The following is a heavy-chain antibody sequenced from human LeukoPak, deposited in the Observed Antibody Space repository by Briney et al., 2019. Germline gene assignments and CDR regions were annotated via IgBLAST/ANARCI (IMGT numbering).Heavy chain of an antibody. J-gene: IGHJ4*02. CDR2: LNGSGGGG. CDR3: AKRGVVIRVILVGFHREAYYFDS. V-gene: IGHV3-23*01. D-gene: IGHD3-10*01. Sequence: PGGSLRLSCAVSGITLSNYGMSWVRQAPGKGLEWVAGLNGSGGGGNYADSVKGRFTISRDNSKNTLYLQMNSLRAEDTAVYFCAKRGVVIRVILVGFHREAYYFDSWGQGALVTVSS. CDR1: GITLSNYG.